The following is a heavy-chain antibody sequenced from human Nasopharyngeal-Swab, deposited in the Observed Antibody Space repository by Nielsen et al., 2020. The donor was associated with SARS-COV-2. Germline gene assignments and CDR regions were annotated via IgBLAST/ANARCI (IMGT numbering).Heavy chain of an antibody. CDR3: SRVPLVGGFSYGYDN. CDR1: GGTFTNYG. V-gene: IGHV1-2*06. D-gene: IGHD5-18*01. J-gene: IGHJ4*02. CDR2: INPNSGGT. Sequence: ASVKVSCKASGGTFTNYGITWVRQAPGQGLEWMGRINPNSGGTNYAQKFRGRVTMTRDTSLNTAYMELGGLRYDDTAIYFCSRVPLVGGFSYGYDNWGQGTLVTVSS.